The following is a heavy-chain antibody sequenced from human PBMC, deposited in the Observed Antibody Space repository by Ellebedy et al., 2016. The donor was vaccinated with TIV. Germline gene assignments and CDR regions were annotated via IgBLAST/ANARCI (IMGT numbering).Heavy chain of an antibody. Sequence: SETLSLXCAVYGGSFSGYYWSWIRQPPGKGLEWIGEINHSGSTNYNPSLKSRVTISVDTSKNQFSLKLSSVTAADTAVYYCAREQPPGSGRRTSLDVWGKGTTVTVSS. CDR1: GGSFSGYY. J-gene: IGHJ6*04. CDR3: AREQPPGSGRRTSLDV. D-gene: IGHD3-10*01. V-gene: IGHV4-34*01. CDR2: INHSGST.